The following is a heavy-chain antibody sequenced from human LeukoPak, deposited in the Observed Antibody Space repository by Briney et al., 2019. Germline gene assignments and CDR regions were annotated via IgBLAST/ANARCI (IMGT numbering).Heavy chain of an antibody. CDR2: IKQDGSEK. CDR3: ARDLTQTGYSSSWYSPYFDY. D-gene: IGHD6-13*01. V-gene: IGHV3-7*01. J-gene: IGHJ4*02. Sequence: PGGSLRLSCAASGFTFSSYWMSWVRQAPGKGLEWVANIKQDGSEKYYVDSVKGRFTISRDNAKNSLYLQMNSLRAEDTAVYYCARDLTQTGYSSSWYSPYFDYWGQGTLVTVSS. CDR1: GFTFSSYW.